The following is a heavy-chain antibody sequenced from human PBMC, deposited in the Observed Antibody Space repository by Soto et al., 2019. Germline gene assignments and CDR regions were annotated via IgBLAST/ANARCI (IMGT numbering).Heavy chain of an antibody. Sequence: GGSLRLSCAASGFTFGSYAMSWVRLAPGKGLEWVSVAGPSGSSTFYADSVRGRFTISRDNVENTLYLQMNSLRVADTALYFCARNSYYDGTGYYRTFDYWGQGTLVTVS. CDR3: ARNSYYDGTGYYRTFDY. J-gene: IGHJ4*02. CDR2: AGPSGSST. CDR1: GFTFGSYA. V-gene: IGHV3-23*01. D-gene: IGHD3-22*01.